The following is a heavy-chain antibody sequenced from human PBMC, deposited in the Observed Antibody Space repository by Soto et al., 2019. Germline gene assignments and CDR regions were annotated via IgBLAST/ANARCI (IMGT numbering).Heavy chain of an antibody. CDR3: ARDGGRHSGGIDY. V-gene: IGHV1-69*01. Sequence: QVQLVQSGAEVKKPGSSVKVSCKASGGTFRSYSINWVRQAPGQGLEWMGEIIPIFGTANYAQTFQGRVTLTADESTSTAYMELSSLRSEDTAVYYCARDGGRHSGGIDYWGQGTLVTVSS. CDR1: GGTFRSYS. D-gene: IGHD1-26*01. CDR2: IIPIFGTA. J-gene: IGHJ4*02.